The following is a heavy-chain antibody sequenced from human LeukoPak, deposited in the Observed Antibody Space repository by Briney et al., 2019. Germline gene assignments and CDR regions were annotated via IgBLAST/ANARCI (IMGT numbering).Heavy chain of an antibody. J-gene: IGHJ6*03. D-gene: IGHD2-2*01. CDR3: ARDFDPYYQLPYFYYYYYYMHV. CDR1: GYTFTGYY. V-gene: IGHV1-2*02. Sequence: ASVKVSCTASGYTFTGYYMHWVRQAPGHGLEWMGWINPNSDGTNYAQKFPRRVTVTRATYTSTPYMELSRLRPDDTAVYYCARDFDPYYQLPYFYYYYYYMHVWGKGTTVTVSS. CDR2: INPNSDGT.